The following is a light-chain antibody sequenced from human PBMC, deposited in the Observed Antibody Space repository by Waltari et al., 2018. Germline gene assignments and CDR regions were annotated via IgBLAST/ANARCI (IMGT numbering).Light chain of an antibody. CDR2: DIN. Sequence: QSALTQPRSVSGSPGQSVTISCTGTSSDVGGYNYVSWYQQHPDKAPKLIIYDINNRPSGVPDRFAASKSGNTASLTISGLQAEDEADYYCCSYVGSNIYWVFGGGTKLTVL. V-gene: IGLV2-11*01. CDR3: CSYVGSNIYWV. J-gene: IGLJ3*02. CDR1: SSDVGGYNY.